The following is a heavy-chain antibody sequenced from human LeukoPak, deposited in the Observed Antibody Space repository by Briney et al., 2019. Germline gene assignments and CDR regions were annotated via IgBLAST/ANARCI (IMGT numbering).Heavy chain of an antibody. CDR3: ARDTTVTTRASWFDP. D-gene: IGHD4-17*01. J-gene: IGHJ5*02. CDR2: ISAYNGNT. V-gene: IGHV1-18*01. CDR1: GYTFNSYG. Sequence: GASVKVSCKASGYTFNSYGINWVRQAPGQGLEWMGWISAYNGNTNYAQKFQGRVTMTTDTSTSTAYMELRSLRSDDTAVYYCARDTTVTTRASWFDPWGQGTLVTVSS.